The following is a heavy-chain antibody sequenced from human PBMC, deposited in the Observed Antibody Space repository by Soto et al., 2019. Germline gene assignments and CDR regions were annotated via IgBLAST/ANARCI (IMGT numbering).Heavy chain of an antibody. J-gene: IGHJ6*02. CDR2: IIPIFGTA. Sequence: SVKVSCKASGGTFSSYAISWVRQAPGQGLEWMGGIIPIFGTANYAQKFQGRVTITADESTSTAYMELSSLRSEDTAVYYCARTYCSGGSCYCYYYYGMEVWGQGNTVTVSS. V-gene: IGHV1-69*13. CDR3: ARTYCSGGSCYCYYYYGMEV. CDR1: GGTFSSYA. D-gene: IGHD2-15*01.